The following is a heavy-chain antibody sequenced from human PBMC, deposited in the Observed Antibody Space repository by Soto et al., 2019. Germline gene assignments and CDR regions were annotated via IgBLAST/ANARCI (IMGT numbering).Heavy chain of an antibody. V-gene: IGHV1-46*01. Sequence: QEQLVQSGAEVKKPGASVKLSCKASGYMLTSFHMHWVRQAPGQGLEWMGIINPRSGTTTYAQKFQGRVTMTRDTSTSTVYMELTSLTSADTAIYYCARGLLVVSVITSNDWFDPWGQGTLVTVSS. D-gene: IGHD2-2*01. CDR1: GYMLTSFH. J-gene: IGHJ5*02. CDR3: ARGLLVVSVITSNDWFDP. CDR2: INPRSGTT.